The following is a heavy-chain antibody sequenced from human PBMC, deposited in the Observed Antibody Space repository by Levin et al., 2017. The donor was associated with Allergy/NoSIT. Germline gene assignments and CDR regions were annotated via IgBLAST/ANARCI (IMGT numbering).Heavy chain of an antibody. J-gene: IGHJ6*02. Sequence: GESLKISCKASGYTFTSYGISWVRQAPGQGLEWMGWISAYNGNTNYAQKLQGRVTMTTDTSTSTAYMELRSLRSDDTAVYYCARVESSLVGLRDMDVWGQGTTVTVSS. CDR3: ARVESSLVGLRDMDV. CDR1: GYTFTSYG. D-gene: IGHD2-15*01. V-gene: IGHV1-18*01. CDR2: ISAYNGNT.